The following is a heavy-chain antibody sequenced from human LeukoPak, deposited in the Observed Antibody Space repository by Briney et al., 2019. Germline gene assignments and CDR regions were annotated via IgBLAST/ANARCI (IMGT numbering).Heavy chain of an antibody. D-gene: IGHD2-2*01. CDR1: GYTFTSYG. Sequence: ASVKVSCKASGYTFTSYGISWVRQAPGQGREWMGWISAYNGNTENAQKLQGRVTMTTDTSTSTAYMELRSLRSDDTAVYYCARDGYQPLDVTYFQHWGQGTLVTVSS. CDR3: ARDGYQPLDVTYFQH. V-gene: IGHV1-18*01. J-gene: IGHJ1*01. CDR2: ISAYNGNT.